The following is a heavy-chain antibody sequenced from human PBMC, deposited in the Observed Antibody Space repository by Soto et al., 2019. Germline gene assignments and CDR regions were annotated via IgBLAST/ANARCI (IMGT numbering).Heavy chain of an antibody. D-gene: IGHD3-3*01. CDR2: ISAYNGNT. Sequence: QVQLVQSGAEVKKPGASVKVSCKASGYTFTSYGISWVRQAPGQGLEWMGWISAYNGNTNYAQKLQGRGTMTTDTSTSTAYMELRSLRSDDTAVYYCARYGDFWSGYESLDAFDIWGQGTMVTVSS. CDR1: GYTFTSYG. CDR3: ARYGDFWSGYESLDAFDI. J-gene: IGHJ3*02. V-gene: IGHV1-18*01.